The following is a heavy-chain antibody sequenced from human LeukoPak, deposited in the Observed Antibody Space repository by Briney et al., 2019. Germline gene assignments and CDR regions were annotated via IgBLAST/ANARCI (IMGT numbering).Heavy chain of an antibody. V-gene: IGHV1-69*13. CDR3: ATTRDYYENSGYTLLQD. Sequence: SVKVSCKASGSTFSTYAINWVRQAPGQGLEWLGGIIPILGTSNYAQSFQGRVTITADESSGTAYMALSSQRSEDTAIYYCATTRDYYENSGYTLLQDWGQGTLVTVSS. CDR2: IIPILGTS. J-gene: IGHJ1*01. CDR1: GSTFSTYA. D-gene: IGHD3-22*01.